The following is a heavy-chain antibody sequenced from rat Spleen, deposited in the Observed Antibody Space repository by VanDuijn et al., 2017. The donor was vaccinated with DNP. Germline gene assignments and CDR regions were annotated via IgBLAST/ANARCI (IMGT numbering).Heavy chain of an antibody. D-gene: IGHD1-11*01. CDR1: GFTFSDYN. V-gene: IGHV4-2*01. CDR3: ARLGWHGWFAY. CDR2: INKDSSTI. J-gene: IGHJ3*01. Sequence: EVQLVESGGGLVQPGRSLKLSCAASGFTFSDYNMAWVRQAPKKGLEWIGEINKDSSTINYSPSLKDKFTISRDNAQNTLYLQMSKLGSEDTAIYYCARLGWHGWFAYWGQGTLVTVSS.